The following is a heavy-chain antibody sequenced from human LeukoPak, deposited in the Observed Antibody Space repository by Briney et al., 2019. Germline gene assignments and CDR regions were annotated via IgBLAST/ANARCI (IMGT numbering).Heavy chain of an antibody. CDR3: ARGRGRWLQTKYYFDY. Sequence: PSETLSLTSAVYGGSFSGYYRSWIRQPPGKGLEWIGEINHSGSTNYNPSLKSRVTISVDTSKNQFSLKLSSVTAADTAVYYCARGRGRWLQTKYYFDYWGQGTLVTVSS. D-gene: IGHD5-24*01. J-gene: IGHJ4*02. V-gene: IGHV4-34*01. CDR2: INHSGST. CDR1: GGSFSGYY.